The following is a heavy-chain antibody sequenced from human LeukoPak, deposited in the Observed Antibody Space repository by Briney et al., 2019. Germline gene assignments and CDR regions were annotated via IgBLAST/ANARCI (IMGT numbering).Heavy chain of an antibody. CDR1: GGTFIIYA. J-gene: IGHJ5*02. Sequence: ASVTVSSRASGGTFIIYAISWVRQAPGQGHEWMGGIIPIFGTANYAQKFQGRVTITADESSSTAYMELSSLRSEDTAVYYCARPSSWEGGEGDNWFDPWGQGTLVTVSS. V-gene: IGHV1-69*13. CDR2: IIPIFGTA. CDR3: ARPSSWEGGEGDNWFDP. D-gene: IGHD1-26*01.